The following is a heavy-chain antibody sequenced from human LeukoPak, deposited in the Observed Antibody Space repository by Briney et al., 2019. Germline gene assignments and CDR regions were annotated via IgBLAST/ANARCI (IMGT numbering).Heavy chain of an antibody. CDR1: GFTFSSYG. V-gene: IGHV3-33*06. CDR2: IWYDGSNK. CDR3: AKDYVGAYSGGAFDI. J-gene: IGHJ3*02. D-gene: IGHD1-26*01. Sequence: GRSLRLSCAASGFTFSSYGMHWVRQAPGKGLEWVAVIWYDGSNKYYADSVKGLFTISRDNPKNTLYLQMNSLRAEDTAVYYCAKDYVGAYSGGAFDIWGQGTMVTVSS.